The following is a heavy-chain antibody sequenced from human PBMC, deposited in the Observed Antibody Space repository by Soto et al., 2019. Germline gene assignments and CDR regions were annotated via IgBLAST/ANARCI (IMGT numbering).Heavy chain of an antibody. V-gene: IGHV4-31*03. Sequence: SETLSLTCTVSGGSISSGGYYWSWIRQHPGKGLEWIGYIYYSGSTYYNPSLESRVTISVDTSKNQFSLKLSSVTAADTAVYYCARGVYDILTGYYYFDYWGQGTLVTVSS. J-gene: IGHJ4*02. CDR1: GGSISSGGYY. D-gene: IGHD3-9*01. CDR3: ARGVYDILTGYYYFDY. CDR2: IYYSGST.